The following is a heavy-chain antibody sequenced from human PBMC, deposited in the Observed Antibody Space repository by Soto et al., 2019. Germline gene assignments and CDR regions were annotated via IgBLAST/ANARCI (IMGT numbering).Heavy chain of an antibody. D-gene: IGHD3-16*01. CDR3: ARGGEGYYGMDV. J-gene: IGHJ6*02. V-gene: IGHV3-21*01. Sequence: EVPLVESGGGLVKPGGSLRLSCAASGFTFSSYSMNWVRQAPGKGLEWVSSISSSSSYIYYADSVKGRFTISRDNAKNSLYLQMNSLRAEDTAVYYCARGGEGYYGMDVWGQGTTVTVSS. CDR2: ISSSSSYI. CDR1: GFTFSSYS.